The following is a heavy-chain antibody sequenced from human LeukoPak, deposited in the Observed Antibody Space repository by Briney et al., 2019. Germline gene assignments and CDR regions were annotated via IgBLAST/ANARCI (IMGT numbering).Heavy chain of an antibody. V-gene: IGHV4-38-2*01. CDR3: ASIAAAGSFDY. Sequence: SETLSLTCAVSGYSISSGSYWGWIRQPPGKGLEWIGSIYHSGSTYYNPSLKSRVTISVDTSKNQFSLKLSSVTAADTAVYYCASIAAAGSFDYWGQGTLVTVSS. CDR1: GYSISSGSY. J-gene: IGHJ4*02. CDR2: IYHSGST. D-gene: IGHD6-13*01.